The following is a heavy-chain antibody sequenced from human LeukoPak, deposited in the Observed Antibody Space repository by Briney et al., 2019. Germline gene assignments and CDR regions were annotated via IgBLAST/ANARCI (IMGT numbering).Heavy chain of an antibody. D-gene: IGHD6-13*01. CDR3: ARLGQYTSSWYKWHYFDY. Sequence: GESLKISCKGSGYSFPNSWIGWVHQMPGKGLEWVGSVHLEDSDTRYSPSFQGQVTISVDKSISTAYLQWSSLKASDTAIYFCARLGQYTSSWYKWHYFDYWGQGTQVTVSS. CDR1: GYSFPNSW. CDR2: VHLEDSDT. J-gene: IGHJ4*02. V-gene: IGHV5-51*07.